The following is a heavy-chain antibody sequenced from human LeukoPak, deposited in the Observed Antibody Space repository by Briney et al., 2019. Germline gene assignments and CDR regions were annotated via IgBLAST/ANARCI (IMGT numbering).Heavy chain of an antibody. J-gene: IGHJ4*02. D-gene: IGHD5-12*01. CDR3: AKGRCSGPGCDSFDY. V-gene: IGHV3-23*01. CDR1: GFTFSSYV. Sequence: GGSLRLSCAASGFTFSSYVMSWVRQAPGKGLECVSIISDDSSFTYYLDSVKGRSTIFRDNSKNTLYLHMNSLKAEDTAVYYCAKGRCSGPGCDSFDYWGQGTLVTVSS. CDR2: ISDDSSFT.